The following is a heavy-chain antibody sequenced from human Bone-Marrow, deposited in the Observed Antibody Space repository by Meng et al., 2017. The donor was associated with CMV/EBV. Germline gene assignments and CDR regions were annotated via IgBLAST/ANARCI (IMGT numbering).Heavy chain of an antibody. D-gene: IGHD6-13*01. CDR2: INRDGSST. Sequence: GESLKISCAASGFTFSSYWMHWVRQAPGKGLVWVSRINRDGSSTSYADSVKGRFTISRDNAKNTLYLQMNSLKTEDTAVYYCTTAAAGSDYYYYGMDVWGQGTTVTVSS. CDR1: GFTFSSYW. V-gene: IGHV3-74*01. J-gene: IGHJ6*02. CDR3: TTAAAGSDYYYYGMDV.